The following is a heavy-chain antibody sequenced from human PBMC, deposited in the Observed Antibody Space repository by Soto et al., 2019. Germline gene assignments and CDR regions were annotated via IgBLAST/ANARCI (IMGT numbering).Heavy chain of an antibody. CDR1: GGTFSSYA. V-gene: IGHV1-69*13. Sequence: SVKVSCKASGGTFSSYAISWVRQAPGQGLEWMGGIIPIFGTANYAQKFQGRVTITADESTSTAYMELSSLRSEDTAAYYCARVLHLLSYYDYCHVMAVWGQGTTVTVS. CDR3: ARVLHLLSYYDYCHVMAV. J-gene: IGHJ6*02. D-gene: IGHD2-2*01. CDR2: IIPIFGTA.